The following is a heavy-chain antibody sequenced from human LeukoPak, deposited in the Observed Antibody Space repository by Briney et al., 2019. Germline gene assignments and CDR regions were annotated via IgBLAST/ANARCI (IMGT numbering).Heavy chain of an antibody. V-gene: IGHV3-48*03. D-gene: IGHD1-26*01. J-gene: IGHJ4*02. Sequence: GGSLRLSCAASGFTFDDYAMHWVRQAPGKGLEWVSYISRSGSSIDYADSVKGRFTVSRDNGKNTLYLQMNSLTIEDSAMYYCARKGDGRVDYWGQGTPVTVSS. CDR2: ISRSGSSI. CDR1: GFTFDDYA. CDR3: ARKGDGRVDY.